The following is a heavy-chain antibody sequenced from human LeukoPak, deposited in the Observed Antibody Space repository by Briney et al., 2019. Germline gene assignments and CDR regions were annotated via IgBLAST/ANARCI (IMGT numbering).Heavy chain of an antibody. V-gene: IGHV1-18*01. Sequence: ASVTVSCKASGYTFGSYSINWVRQAPGQGLAWLGWVNTHNGDTKYTQEFRGRVTLTTDSSTSTAYMELTSLRSDDTAIYYCARGRAAADDFDLWGQGTPVTVSS. CDR3: ARGRAAADDFDL. CDR1: GYTFGSYS. CDR2: VNTHNGDT. J-gene: IGHJ4*02. D-gene: IGHD6-13*01.